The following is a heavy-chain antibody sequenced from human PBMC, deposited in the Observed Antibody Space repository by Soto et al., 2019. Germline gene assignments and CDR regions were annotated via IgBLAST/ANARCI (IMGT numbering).Heavy chain of an antibody. J-gene: IGHJ5*02. D-gene: IGHD1-1*01. Sequence: HPGGSLRLSCAGSGFTFSDYSMNWVRQAPGKGLEWLSYISSSSVLIYYADSVKGRFTISRDTAKNSVHLQMNSLRAEDTAAYYCARFPTQGGAALDAWGQGTLVTVS. V-gene: IGHV3-48*01. CDR1: GFTFSDYS. CDR2: ISSSSVLI. CDR3: ARFPTQGGAALDA.